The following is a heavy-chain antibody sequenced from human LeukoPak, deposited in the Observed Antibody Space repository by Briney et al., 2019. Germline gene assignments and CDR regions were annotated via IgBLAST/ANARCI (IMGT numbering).Heavy chain of an antibody. CDR1: GGSISSSSYY. J-gene: IGHJ4*02. Sequence: PSETLSLTCTVSGGSISSSSYYWAWIRQPPGKGLEWVGSTYYSGSTYYNPSLESRVTISVDTSKNQFSLKLRSVTAADTAIYYCARRVPYLDYWGQGTLVTVSS. V-gene: IGHV4-39*01. CDR2: TYYSGST. CDR3: ARRVPYLDY. D-gene: IGHD3-10*01.